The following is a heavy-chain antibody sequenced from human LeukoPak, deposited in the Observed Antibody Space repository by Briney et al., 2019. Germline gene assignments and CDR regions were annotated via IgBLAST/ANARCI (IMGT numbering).Heavy chain of an antibody. CDR2: ISGSGGST. D-gene: IGHD2-2*01. CDR1: GFTFSSYA. V-gene: IGHV3-23*01. J-gene: IGHJ3*02. CDR3: ARERNGDIVVVPAAIKGDAFDI. Sequence: GGSLRLSCAASGFTFSSYAMSWVRQAPGKGLEWVSAISGSGGSTYYADSVKGRFTISRDNAKNTLYLQMNSLRAEDTAVYYCARERNGDIVVVPAAIKGDAFDIWGQGTMVTVSS.